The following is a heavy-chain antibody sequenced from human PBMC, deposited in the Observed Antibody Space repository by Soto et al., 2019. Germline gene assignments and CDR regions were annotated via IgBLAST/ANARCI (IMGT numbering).Heavy chain of an antibody. CDR1: GYSITNLW. CDR2: IYPGDSDT. CDR3: AKGPTTVTTTFDY. D-gene: IGHD4-17*01. J-gene: IGHJ4*02. Sequence: QISSKVFGYSITNLWIGRVLKMPGKGLEWMGIIYPGDSDTRYSPSFQGQVTISADKSISTAYLQWSSLKASDTAMYYCAKGPTTVTTTFDYWGQGTLVTVSS. V-gene: IGHV5-51*01.